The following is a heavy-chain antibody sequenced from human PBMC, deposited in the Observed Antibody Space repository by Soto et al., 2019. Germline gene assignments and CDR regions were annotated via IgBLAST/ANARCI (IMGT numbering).Heavy chain of an antibody. Sequence: GGSLRLSCAASGFTFSSYAMHWARHAPGKGLEWVTVISIRGGDEYYAESVRGRFTISRDDSKNTLYLQMDSLRVEDTAVYYCARGTIVARQHLDYWGQGTLVTVSS. CDR2: ISIRGGDE. CDR3: ARGTIVARQHLDY. CDR1: GFTFSSYA. V-gene: IGHV3-30*03. D-gene: IGHD6-6*01. J-gene: IGHJ4*02.